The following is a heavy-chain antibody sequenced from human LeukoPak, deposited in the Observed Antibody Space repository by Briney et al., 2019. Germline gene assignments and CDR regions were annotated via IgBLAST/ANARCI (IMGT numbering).Heavy chain of an antibody. Sequence: PGRSLRLSCAASGFSFSSHGMHWVRQAPGKGLEWVALISYDGSDKYYADSVKGRFTISRDNSKSTLYLQMNSLSSEDTAVFYCAKDLSYSTIWPYLDFWGQGTLVTVSS. CDR1: GFSFSSHG. CDR2: ISYDGSDK. D-gene: IGHD6-13*01. CDR3: AKDLSYSTIWPYLDF. V-gene: IGHV3-30*18. J-gene: IGHJ4*02.